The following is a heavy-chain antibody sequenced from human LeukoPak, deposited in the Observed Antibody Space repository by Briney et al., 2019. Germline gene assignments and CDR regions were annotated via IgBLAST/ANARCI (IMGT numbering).Heavy chain of an antibody. D-gene: IGHD3-16*02. V-gene: IGHV4-34*01. J-gene: IGHJ6*03. CDR1: GGSFSGYY. Sequence: TASETLSLTCAVYGGSFSGYYWSWIRQPPGRGLEWIGEINHSGSTNYNPSLKSRVTISVDTSKNQFSLKLSSVTAADTAVYYCARSSPGDYDYVWGSYRSYYYYYYMDVWGKGTTVTVSS. CDR2: INHSGST. CDR3: ARSSPGDYDYVWGSYRSYYYYYYMDV.